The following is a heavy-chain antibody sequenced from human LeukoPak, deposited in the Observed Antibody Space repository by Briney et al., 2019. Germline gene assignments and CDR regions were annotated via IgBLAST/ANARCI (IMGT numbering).Heavy chain of an antibody. CDR3: IRTRYYYDSSGRILDY. CDR1: GFTFGDYA. J-gene: IGHJ4*02. CDR2: IRSKLYGGTT. V-gene: IGHV3-49*04. D-gene: IGHD3-22*01. Sequence: GGSLRLSCTASGFTFGDYAMSWVRQAPGKGLEWVGFIRSKLYGGTTEHAASVKGRFTISRDGSKSIAYLQMNSLKTEDTAMYFCIRTRYYYDSSGRILDYWGQGTLVTVSS.